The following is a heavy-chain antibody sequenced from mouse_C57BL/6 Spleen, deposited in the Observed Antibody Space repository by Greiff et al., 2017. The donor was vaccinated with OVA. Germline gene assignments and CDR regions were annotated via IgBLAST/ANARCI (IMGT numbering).Heavy chain of an antibody. J-gene: IGHJ2*01. CDR1: GYTFTDYE. CDR3: TRQTAPGY. V-gene: IGHV1-15*01. D-gene: IGHD3-2*01. Sequence: QVHVKQSGAELVRPGASVTLSCKASGYTFTDYEMHWVKQTPVHGLEWIGAIDPETGGTAYNQKFKGKAILTADKSSSTAYMELRSLTSEDSAVYYCTRQTAPGYWGQGTTLTVSS. CDR2: IDPETGGT.